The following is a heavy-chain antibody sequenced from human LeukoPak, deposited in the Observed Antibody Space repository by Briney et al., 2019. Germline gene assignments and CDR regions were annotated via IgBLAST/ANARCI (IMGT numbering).Heavy chain of an antibody. V-gene: IGHV3-7*01. J-gene: IGHJ6*03. Sequence: PGGSLRLSCAAPGFTFSSYWMSWVRQAPGKGLEWVANIKQDGSEKYYVDSVKGRFTISRDNAKNSLYLQMNSLRAEDTAVYYCARETHLSAVYYYYYMDVWGKGTTVTVSS. CDR2: IKQDGSEK. CDR3: ARETHLSAVYYYYYMDV. CDR1: GFTFSSYW.